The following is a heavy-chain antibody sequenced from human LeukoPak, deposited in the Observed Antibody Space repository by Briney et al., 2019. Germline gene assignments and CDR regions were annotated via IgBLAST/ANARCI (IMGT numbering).Heavy chain of an antibody. CDR2: MNPNSGNT. CDR1: GYTFTTYD. V-gene: IGHV1-8*03. D-gene: IGHD1-26*01. Sequence: ASVKVSCKASGYTFTTYDINWVRQATGQGLEWMGWMNPNSGNTGYAQKFQGRVTITRNTSISTAYMELSGLRSEDTAVYYCARGGYGGLLLDYWGQGTLVTVSS. J-gene: IGHJ4*02. CDR3: ARGGYGGLLLDY.